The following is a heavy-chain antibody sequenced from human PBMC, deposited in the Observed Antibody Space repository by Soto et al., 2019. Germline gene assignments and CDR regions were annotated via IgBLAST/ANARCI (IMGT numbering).Heavy chain of an antibody. CDR2: IYYSGST. Sequence: SETLSLTCTVSGGSISSYYWSWIRQPPGKGLEWIGYIYYSGSTNYNPSLKSRVTMSVDTSKNQFSLKLSSVTAADTAVYYCARVHSGYDLFDYWGQGTLVTVS. J-gene: IGHJ4*02. V-gene: IGHV4-59*01. CDR1: GGSISSYY. CDR3: ARVHSGYDLFDY. D-gene: IGHD5-12*01.